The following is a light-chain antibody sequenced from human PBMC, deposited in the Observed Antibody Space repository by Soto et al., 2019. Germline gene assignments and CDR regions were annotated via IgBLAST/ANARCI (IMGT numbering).Light chain of an antibody. CDR3: QQYETFSGT. J-gene: IGKJ1*01. Sequence: DITLTQSPSTLSASLGETVTVXWRASQSVSGWLAWYQQKPGEAPKLLIYDASALPRGVPSRFSGSGSGTKFTLTIASLQPDDFATYYCQQYETFSGTFGPGTKVDI. CDR2: DAS. V-gene: IGKV1-5*01. CDR1: QSVSGW.